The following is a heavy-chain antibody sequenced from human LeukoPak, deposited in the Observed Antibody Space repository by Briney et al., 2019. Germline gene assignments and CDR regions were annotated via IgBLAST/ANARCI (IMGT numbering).Heavy chain of an antibody. Sequence: PGGSLRLSCAASGFTVSINYVSWVRQAPGRGLECVSVIYGGGPTYYADSVKGRFTISRDTAKNTLYLQMNSLRGEDTAVYFCARDLGIAGTTHAFDIWGHGTMVTVSS. D-gene: IGHD1-14*01. V-gene: IGHV3-53*01. CDR3: ARDLGIAGTTHAFDI. CDR1: GFTVSINY. CDR2: IYGGGPT. J-gene: IGHJ3*02.